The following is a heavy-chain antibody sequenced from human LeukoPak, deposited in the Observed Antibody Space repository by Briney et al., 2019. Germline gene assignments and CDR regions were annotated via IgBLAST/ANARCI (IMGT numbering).Heavy chain of an antibody. CDR1: GGSISIISSSTYY. D-gene: IGHD6-25*01. CDR3: ARQLPTAAADTRGYFDY. Sequence: SETLSLTCTVSGGSISIISSSTYYWGWIRQAPWKGLEWIGSLYYGENSHYNPSLKSRATLSVDTSNNQFSLKLTSVTAADAAVYFCARQLPTAAADTRGYFDYWGQGTVVTVSS. J-gene: IGHJ4*02. CDR2: LYYGENS. V-gene: IGHV4-39*01.